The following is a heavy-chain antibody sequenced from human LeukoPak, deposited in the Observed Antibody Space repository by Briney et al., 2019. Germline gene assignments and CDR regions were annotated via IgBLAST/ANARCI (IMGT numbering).Heavy chain of an antibody. J-gene: IGHJ3*02. CDR2: INPNSGGT. V-gene: IGHV1-2*02. Sequence: ASVKVSCKASGDIFTGYYMHWVRPAPGQGREWMGWINPNSGGTNYAQKFQGRVTMTRDTSISTADMGLSRLRSDDTAVYYCAGSYDYGDYVSAFDIWGQGTMVTVSS. CDR3: AGSYDYGDYVSAFDI. CDR1: GDIFTGYY. D-gene: IGHD4-17*01.